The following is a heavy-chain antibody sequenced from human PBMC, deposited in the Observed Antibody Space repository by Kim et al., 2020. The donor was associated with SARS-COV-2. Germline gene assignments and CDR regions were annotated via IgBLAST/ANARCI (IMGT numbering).Heavy chain of an antibody. J-gene: IGHJ4*02. CDR1: GYSISSGYY. V-gene: IGHV4-38-2*02. Sequence: SETLSLTCTVSGYSISSGYYWGWIRQPPGKGLEWIGSIYHSGSTYYNPSLKSRVTISVDTSKNQFSLKLSSVTAADTAVYYCARDGYSSSLCFDYWGQGTLVTVSS. CDR3: ARDGYSSSLCFDY. D-gene: IGHD6-13*01. CDR2: IYHSGST.